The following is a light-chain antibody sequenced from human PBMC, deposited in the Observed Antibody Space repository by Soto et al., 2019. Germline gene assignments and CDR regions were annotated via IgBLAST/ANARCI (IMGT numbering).Light chain of an antibody. CDR1: QSVSGSY. V-gene: IGKV3-20*01. Sequence: EIVLTQSPATLSLSPGERATLSCRASQSVSGSYLAWYQQKPGQAPRLLIYGASNRATGIPDRFSGSGSGTDFTLTISRLEPEDSAVYYCQQYDTLPRTFGQGTKVDIK. CDR3: QQYDTLPRT. J-gene: IGKJ1*01. CDR2: GAS.